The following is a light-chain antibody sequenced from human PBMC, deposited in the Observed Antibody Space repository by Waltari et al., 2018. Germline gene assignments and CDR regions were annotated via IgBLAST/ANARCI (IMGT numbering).Light chain of an antibody. CDR1: KSVNSW. Sequence: DIQMTQSPSTLSASIGDRVTITCRASKSVNSWLAWYQQNPGKAPNNLIYKASNLDSGVPSRFSGGGSGTEFTLTISSLQPDDFATYYCQQYNSYSLWTFGQGTKVEIK. V-gene: IGKV1-5*03. CDR2: KAS. J-gene: IGKJ1*01. CDR3: QQYNSYSLWT.